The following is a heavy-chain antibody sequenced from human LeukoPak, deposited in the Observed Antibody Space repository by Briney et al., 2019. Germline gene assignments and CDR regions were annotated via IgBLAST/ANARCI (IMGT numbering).Heavy chain of an antibody. J-gene: IGHJ4*02. CDR1: GFTFSSYA. CDR2: ISDSGGKT. Sequence: GGSLRLSCAASGFTFSSYAISWVRQAPGKGLQWVSGISDSGGKTDYADSVKGRFTISRDNAKNTVYLQLNSLRAEDTAVYYCAARAGGFRHFDYWGQGTRVSVSS. CDR3: AARAGGFRHFDY. V-gene: IGHV3-23*01. D-gene: IGHD3-10*01.